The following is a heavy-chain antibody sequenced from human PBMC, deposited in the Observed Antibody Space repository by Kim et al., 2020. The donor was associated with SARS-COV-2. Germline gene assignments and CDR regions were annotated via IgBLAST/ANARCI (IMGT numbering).Heavy chain of an antibody. V-gene: IGHV3-30*01. CDR2: K. Sequence: KHHAASGKDRFTISRDNSQNTLYLQMNSLRAEDTAVYYCARDYGGYSYSDYWGQGTLVTVSS. D-gene: IGHD5-18*01. J-gene: IGHJ4*02. CDR3: ARDYGGYSYSDY.